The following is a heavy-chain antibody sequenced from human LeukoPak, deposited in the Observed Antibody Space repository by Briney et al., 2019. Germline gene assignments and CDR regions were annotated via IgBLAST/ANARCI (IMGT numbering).Heavy chain of an antibody. CDR1: GYSFTSYW. Sequence: PGESLKISCKGSGYSFTSYWIGWVRQMPEKGLEWMGIIYPGDSDTRYSPSFEGQVTISADKSITTAYLQWSSLKASDTAMYYCARHGRYYDSSGYYYYDYWGQGTLVTVSS. D-gene: IGHD3-22*01. CDR2: IYPGDSDT. V-gene: IGHV5-51*01. J-gene: IGHJ4*02. CDR3: ARHGRYYDSSGYYYYDY.